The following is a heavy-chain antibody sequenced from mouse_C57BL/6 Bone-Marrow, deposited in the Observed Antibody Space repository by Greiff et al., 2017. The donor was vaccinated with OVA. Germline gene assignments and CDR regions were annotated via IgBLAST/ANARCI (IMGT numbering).Heavy chain of an antibody. J-gene: IGHJ1*03. D-gene: IGHD3-1*01. V-gene: IGHV1-63*01. CDR1: GYTFTNYW. Sequence: VKLQESGAELVRPGTSVKMSCKASGYTFTNYWIGWAKQRPGHGLEWIGDIYPGGGYTNYNEKFKGKATLTADKSSSTAYMQFSSLTSEDSAIYYCARSALSYWYFDVWGTGTTVTVSS. CDR2: IYPGGGYT. CDR3: ARSALSYWYFDV.